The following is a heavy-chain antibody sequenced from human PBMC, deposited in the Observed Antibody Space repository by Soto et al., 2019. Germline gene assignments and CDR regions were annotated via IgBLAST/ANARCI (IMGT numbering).Heavy chain of an antibody. CDR2: INPNSGGT. J-gene: IGHJ4*02. CDR3: ARDIHDSSVSGFDY. Sequence: QVQLVQSGAEVKKPGASVKVSCKASGYTFTGYYMHWVRQAPGQGLEWMGWINPNSGGTNYAQKFQGWVTMTRDTSISTAYMELSRLRSDDTAVYDCARDIHDSSVSGFDYWGQGTLVTVSS. CDR1: GYTFTGYY. V-gene: IGHV1-2*04. D-gene: IGHD3-22*01.